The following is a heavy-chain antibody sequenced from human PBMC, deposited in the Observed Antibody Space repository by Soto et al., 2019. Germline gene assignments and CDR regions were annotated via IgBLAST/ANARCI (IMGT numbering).Heavy chain of an antibody. Sequence: QVQLVESGGGVVQPGRSLRLSCAASGFTFSSYGMHWVRQAPGKGLEWVAVISYDGSNKYYADSVKGRFTISRDNSKNTLYLQMISLRAEDTAVYYCAKDVIAAAGLYYGMDVWGQGTTVTVSS. J-gene: IGHJ6*02. CDR3: AKDVIAAAGLYYGMDV. CDR2: ISYDGSNK. CDR1: GFTFSSYG. D-gene: IGHD6-13*01. V-gene: IGHV3-30*18.